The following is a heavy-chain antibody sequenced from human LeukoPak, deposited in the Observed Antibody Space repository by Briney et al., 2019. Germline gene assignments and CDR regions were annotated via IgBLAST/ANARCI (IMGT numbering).Heavy chain of an antibody. Sequence: ASVKVSCKASGYTFTGYYMHWVRQAPGQGLEWMGWINPNSGGTNYAQKFQGRVTMTRDTSISTAYMELRSLRSDDTAVYYCARDRYYYDSSGYYEFDYWGQGTLVTVSS. V-gene: IGHV1-2*02. CDR1: GYTFTGYY. D-gene: IGHD3-22*01. CDR3: ARDRYYYDSSGYYEFDY. CDR2: INPNSGGT. J-gene: IGHJ4*02.